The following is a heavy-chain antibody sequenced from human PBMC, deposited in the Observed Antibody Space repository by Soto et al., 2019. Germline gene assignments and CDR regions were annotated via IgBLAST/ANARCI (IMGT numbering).Heavy chain of an antibody. CDR1: GFTFSNYA. Sequence: GGSLRLSCAASGFTFSNYAMSWVRQAPGKGLEWVSAISGNGDHTYYADSVKGRFAFSRDNSKNTLYLQMNSLRADDTAIYYCAKRIKNSSGWYADYWGQGTLVTVSS. CDR3: AKRIKNSSGWYADY. J-gene: IGHJ4*02. V-gene: IGHV3-23*01. CDR2: ISGNGDHT. D-gene: IGHD6-19*01.